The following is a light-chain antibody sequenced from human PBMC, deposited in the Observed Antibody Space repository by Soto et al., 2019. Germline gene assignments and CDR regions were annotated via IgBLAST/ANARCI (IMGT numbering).Light chain of an antibody. J-gene: IGKJ4*01. CDR1: QSVSSN. Sequence: MGMTRSADSLSVYPGQRAPLSCRASQSVSSNLAWYQQKPGQAPRLLIYGASTRATGIPARFSGSGSGTDFTLTISSLEPEDFAVYYCQQRSNWPPSLTFGGRTEVDI. CDR3: QQRSNWPPSLT. CDR2: GAS. V-gene: IGKV3-11*01.